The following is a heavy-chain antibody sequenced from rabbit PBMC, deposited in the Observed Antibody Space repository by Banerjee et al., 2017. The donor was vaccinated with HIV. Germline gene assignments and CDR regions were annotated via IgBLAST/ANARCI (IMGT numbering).Heavy chain of an antibody. V-gene: IGHV1S45*01. Sequence: QEQLVESGGGLVQPEGSLTLTCTASGFSFSSSYLIRWVRQAPGKGLEWIACIGTSSGSTSYASWAKGRFTISKTSSTTVTLQMTSLTAADTATYFCARFYGDGVGDYDLWGQGTLVTVS. CDR1: GFSFSSSYL. D-gene: IGHD2-1*01. J-gene: IGHJ4*01. CDR3: ARFYGDGVGDYDL. CDR2: IGTSSGST.